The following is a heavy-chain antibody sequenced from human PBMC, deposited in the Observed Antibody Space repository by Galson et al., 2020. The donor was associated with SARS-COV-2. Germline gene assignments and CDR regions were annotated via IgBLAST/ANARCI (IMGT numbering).Heavy chain of an antibody. V-gene: IGHV4-34*01. Sequence: SEASETLSLTCAVSDASFSDYYWSWIRQSPGRGLEWIGEIPHSGSTSYNPSLKSRVTISVDTSKNQLSLKMRSVTAADTAVYYGARGPRALTWIVVVRDSVSCYFGRWGQVALVTVCS. CDR1: DASFSDYY. CDR2: IPHSGST. D-gene: IGHD3-22*01. J-gene: IGHJ4*03. CDR3: ARGPRALTWIVVVRDSVSCYFGR.